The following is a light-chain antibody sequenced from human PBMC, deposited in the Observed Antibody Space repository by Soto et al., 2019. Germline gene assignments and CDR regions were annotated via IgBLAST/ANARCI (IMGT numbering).Light chain of an antibody. Sequence: DIQMTQSPSTLSASVGDRVTITCRASQSISSWLAWYQQKPGKAPKLLIYKASSLQSGVPSRFSVSGSGTEFTLTISSLQPDDFATYYCQQYNSYVGTFGQGTKVEVK. CDR2: KAS. V-gene: IGKV1-5*03. CDR1: QSISSW. J-gene: IGKJ1*01. CDR3: QQYNSYVGT.